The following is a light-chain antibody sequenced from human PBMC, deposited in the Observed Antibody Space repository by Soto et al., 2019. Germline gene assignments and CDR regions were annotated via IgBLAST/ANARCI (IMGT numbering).Light chain of an antibody. Sequence: DIQMTQSPSSLSASVGDRVTITCRASQGISNYLAWYQQQPGKVPKLLIYVASTLQSGVPSRFSGSGSGTDFTLTISSLQPEDVAPYYCQKYNSAPWTFGQGNKVEIK. CDR2: VAS. CDR3: QKYNSAPWT. V-gene: IGKV1-27*01. J-gene: IGKJ1*01. CDR1: QGISNY.